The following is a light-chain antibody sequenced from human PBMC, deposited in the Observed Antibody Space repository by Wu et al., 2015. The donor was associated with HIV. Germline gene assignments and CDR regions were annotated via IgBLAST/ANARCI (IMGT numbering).Light chain of an antibody. J-gene: IGKJ5*01. V-gene: IGKV3D-20*02. CDR1: QAVSDTS. CDR2: DTS. CDR3: QQRFTWPLT. Sequence: EIVLTQSPDTLSLSPGERATLSCRASQAVSDTSLAWYQQRSGQAPRLVIHDTSSRATDIPDRFSGSGSGTDFTLTISRLEPEDFAVYYCQQRFTWPLTFGQGTRLEIK.